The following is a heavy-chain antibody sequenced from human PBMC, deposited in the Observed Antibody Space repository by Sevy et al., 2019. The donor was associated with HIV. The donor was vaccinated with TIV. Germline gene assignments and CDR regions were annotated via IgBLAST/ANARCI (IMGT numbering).Heavy chain of an antibody. CDR2: ISWNSGSI. V-gene: IGHV3-9*03. CDR3: ARGGLGIDAFDI. D-gene: IGHD3-9*01. CDR1: GFTFDDYA. J-gene: IGHJ3*02. Sequence: GGSLRLSCAASGFTFDDYAMHWVRQAPGKGLEWVSGISWNSGSIGYADSVKGRFTISRDNAKNSLYLQMNSLRAEDMALYYCARGGLGIDAFDIWGQGTMVTVSS.